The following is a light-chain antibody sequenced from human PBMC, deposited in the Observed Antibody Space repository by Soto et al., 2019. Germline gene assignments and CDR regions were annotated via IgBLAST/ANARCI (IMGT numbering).Light chain of an antibody. CDR2: EVN. CDR1: SSDVGAYNY. V-gene: IGLV2-14*01. J-gene: IGLJ2*01. CDR3: NSHTTSRSLV. Sequence: QSALTQPASVTGSPGQSITTSCTGTSSDVGAYNYVSWYQQHPGKAPKLMVYEVNNRPSGVSDRFSGSKSGNTASLTLSGLQAEDEADYYCNSHTTSRSLVFGGGTKVTVL.